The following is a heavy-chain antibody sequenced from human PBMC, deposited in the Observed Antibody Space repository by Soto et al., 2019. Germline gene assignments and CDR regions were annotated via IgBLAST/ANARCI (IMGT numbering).Heavy chain of an antibody. Sequence: ASVKVSCKXSGYTFTSYDIYWVRQATGQGLEWMGWMNPNTGNSGYAQKFQGRVTMTSDTSISTAHMELSSLRSEDTDVYYCARRAETNGWNGFGADKYYFDFWGQGTLVTVSS. CDR3: ARRAETNGWNGFGADKYYFDF. J-gene: IGHJ4*02. CDR2: MNPNTGNS. V-gene: IGHV1-8*01. CDR1: GYTFTSYD. D-gene: IGHD1-1*01.